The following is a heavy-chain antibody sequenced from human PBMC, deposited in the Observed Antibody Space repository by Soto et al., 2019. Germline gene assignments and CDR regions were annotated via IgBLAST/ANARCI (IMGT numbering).Heavy chain of an antibody. CDR3: ARQGGRVGFYYGMDV. J-gene: IGHJ6*02. Sequence: ASVKVSCKASGYTFTSYAMHWVRQAPGQRLEWMGWINAGNGNTKYSQKFQGRVTITRDTSASTAYMELSSLRSEDTAVYYCARQGGRVGFYYGMDVWGQGTTVTVSS. CDR2: INAGNGNT. CDR1: GYTFTSYA. V-gene: IGHV1-3*01. D-gene: IGHD1-26*01.